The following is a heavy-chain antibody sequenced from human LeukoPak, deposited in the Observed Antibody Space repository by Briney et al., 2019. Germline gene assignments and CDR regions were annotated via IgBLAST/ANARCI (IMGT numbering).Heavy chain of an antibody. CDR1: GGSFSGYY. V-gene: IGHV4-34*01. CDR3: AREYSGFDY. CDR2: INHSGST. J-gene: IGHJ4*02. Sequence: SETLSLTCAVYGGSFSGYYWSWIRQPPGKGLEWIGEINHSGSTNYNPSLKSRVTISVDTSKNQFSLKLSSVTAADTAVYYCAREYSGFDYWGQGTLVTVSS. D-gene: IGHD6-6*01.